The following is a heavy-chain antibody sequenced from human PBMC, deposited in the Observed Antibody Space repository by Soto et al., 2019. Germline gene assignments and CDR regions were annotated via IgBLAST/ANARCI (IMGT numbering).Heavy chain of an antibody. D-gene: IGHD4-17*01. CDR3: ATMGTPVTGLYYFDY. CDR2: VNPIVSIT. J-gene: IGHJ4*02. Sequence: SVKVSCKASGDTFSFYTINWVRQAPGLGLEWMGRVNPIVSITNYAQKFQGRVTMTRDTSTSTAYVDLSSLRSEDTAVYYCATMGTPVTGLYYFDYWGQGTLVTVSS. V-gene: IGHV1-69*02. CDR1: GDTFSFYT.